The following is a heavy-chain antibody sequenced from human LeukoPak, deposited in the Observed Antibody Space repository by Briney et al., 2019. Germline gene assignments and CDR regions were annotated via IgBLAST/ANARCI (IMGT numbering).Heavy chain of an antibody. D-gene: IGHD2-15*01. CDR1: GGSFSGYY. V-gene: IGHV4-34*01. CDR3: ARGGPSSGGSAPASFDY. CDR2: INHSGST. Sequence: PSETLSLTCAVYGGSFSGYYWSWIRQPPGKGLEWIGEINHSGSTNYNPSLKSRVTISVDTSKNQFSLKLSSVTAADTAVYYCARGGPSSGGSAPASFDYWGQGTLVTVSS. J-gene: IGHJ4*02.